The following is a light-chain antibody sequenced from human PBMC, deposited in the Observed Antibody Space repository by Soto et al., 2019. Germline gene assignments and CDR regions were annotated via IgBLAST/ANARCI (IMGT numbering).Light chain of an antibody. CDR3: QQYNNWPPLT. V-gene: IGKV3-15*01. J-gene: IGKJ4*01. CDR1: QSVSSN. Sequence: EIVMTQSPATLSVSPGERATLSCRASQSVSSNLAWYQQKPGQAPRRLIYGASIRATGIPARFSGSGSGTEFTLTISSLQSEDCAVYYCQQYNNWPPLTFGGGTKVEIK. CDR2: GAS.